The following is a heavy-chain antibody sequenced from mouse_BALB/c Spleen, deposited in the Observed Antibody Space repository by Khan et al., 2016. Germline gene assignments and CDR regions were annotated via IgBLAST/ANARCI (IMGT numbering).Heavy chain of an antibody. Sequence: EVQLLESGGDLVQPGGSLKLSCAASGFDFRRYWMSWVRQAPGKGLEWIGEPNPVSRSLNYTPSLKDKFTISRDNANNTLYLQMSKVRSEVTALYYCARSGDYGYLAYWGHGILFSISA. CDR2: PNPVSRSL. V-gene: IGHV4-1*02. CDR1: GFDFRRYW. J-gene: IGHJ3*01. CDR3: ARSGDYGYLAY. D-gene: IGHD2-4*01.